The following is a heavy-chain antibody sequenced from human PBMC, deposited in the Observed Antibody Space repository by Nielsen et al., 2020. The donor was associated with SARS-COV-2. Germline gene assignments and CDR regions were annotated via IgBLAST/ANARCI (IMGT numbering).Heavy chain of an antibody. D-gene: IGHD6-13*01. V-gene: IGHV4-34*01. CDR3: ARGVAAAAGHRNLVYYYYYYMDV. CDR2: INHSGST. J-gene: IGHJ6*03. CDR1: GGSFSGYY. Sequence: SETLSLTCAVYGGSFSGYYWSWIRQPPGKGLEWIGEINHSGSTNYNPSLKSRVTISVDTSKNQFSLKLSSVTVADTAVYYCARGVAAAAGHRNLVYYYYYYMDVWGKGTTVTVSS.